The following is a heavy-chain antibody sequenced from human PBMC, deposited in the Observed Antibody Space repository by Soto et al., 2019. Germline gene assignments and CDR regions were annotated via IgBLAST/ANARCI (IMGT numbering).Heavy chain of an antibody. Sequence: GGSLRLSCAASGFTFSSYGMTWVRQAPGKGLEWVSSINDSGGNTYYADSVKGRFTISRDNSKNTLYLQMNSLRAEDTAVYFCANNPLRPSSWLGYWGQGTLVTVSS. CDR2: INDSGGNT. CDR3: ANNPLRPSSWLGY. D-gene: IGHD6-13*01. CDR1: GFTFSSYG. V-gene: IGHV3-23*01. J-gene: IGHJ4*02.